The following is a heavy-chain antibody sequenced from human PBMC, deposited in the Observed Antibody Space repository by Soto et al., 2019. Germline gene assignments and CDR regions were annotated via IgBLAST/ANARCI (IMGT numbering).Heavy chain of an antibody. CDR1: GGSISSGGYY. CDR3: ARDYGATAEIDY. CDR2: IYYSGST. Sequence: QVQLQESGPGLVKPSQTLSLTCTVSGGSISSGGYYWSWIRQHPGKGLEWIGYIYYSGSTYYNPSLKSRVTISVDTSKNQFSLKLSSVTAAVTAVYYCARDYGATAEIDYWGQGTLVTVSS. D-gene: IGHD5-12*01. J-gene: IGHJ4*02. V-gene: IGHV4-31*03.